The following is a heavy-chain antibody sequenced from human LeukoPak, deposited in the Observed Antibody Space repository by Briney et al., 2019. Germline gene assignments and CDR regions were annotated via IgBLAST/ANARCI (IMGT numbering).Heavy chain of an antibody. D-gene: IGHD6-13*01. CDR3: ARDLKYSSSGGDGMDV. Sequence: ASVKVSCKASGYTFTSYGISWVRQAPGQGLEWMGWISAYNGNTNYAQKLQGRVTMTTDTSTSTAYMELSSLRSEDTAVYYCARDLKYSSSGGDGMDVWGQGTTVTVSS. CDR1: GYTFTSYG. CDR2: ISAYNGNT. J-gene: IGHJ6*02. V-gene: IGHV1-18*01.